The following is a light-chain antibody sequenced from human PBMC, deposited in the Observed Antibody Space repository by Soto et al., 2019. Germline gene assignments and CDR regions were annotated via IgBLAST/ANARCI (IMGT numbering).Light chain of an antibody. CDR2: KAS. Sequence: DIQMTQSPSTVSASVGDRVTITCRASQSISTWLAWYQHKPGESPKLLIYKASSLESGVPSRFSGSGSGTEFTLTISSLETDDFETYYCQQYNRYWTFGQGTKVEVK. V-gene: IGKV1-5*03. CDR1: QSISTW. J-gene: IGKJ1*01. CDR3: QQYNRYWT.